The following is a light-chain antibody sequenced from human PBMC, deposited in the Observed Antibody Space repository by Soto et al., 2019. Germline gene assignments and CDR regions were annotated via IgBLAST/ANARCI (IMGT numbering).Light chain of an antibody. CDR3: QQYIRSPYS. CDR2: GTS. J-gene: IGKJ2*01. V-gene: IGKV3-20*01. Sequence: EIVLTQSPGTLSLSPGAGGALSCRSSHNISSSYVAWYQQKAGRAPRLLMHGTSNRAVGIPDRFSGSGSGTEFTLTISKLETEDFAVYYCQQYIRSPYSFGQGTMLEIK. CDR1: HNISSSY.